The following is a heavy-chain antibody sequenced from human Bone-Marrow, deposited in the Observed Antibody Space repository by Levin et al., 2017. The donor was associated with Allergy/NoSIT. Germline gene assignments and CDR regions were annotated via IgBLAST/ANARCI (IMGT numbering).Heavy chain of an antibody. J-gene: IGHJ3*02. CDR3: ARVTWGEGVFDI. CDR2: IYKDGGT. CDR1: GLIVSSSD. V-gene: IGHV3-53*01. Sequence: PGESLKISCAASGLIVSSSDMSWVRQAPGKGLECVSNIYKDGGTEYANSVKGRFTISRDNSKNSLYLQMNTLRAEDTAIYYCARVTWGEGVFDIWGQGTTVTVSS. D-gene: IGHD7-27*01.